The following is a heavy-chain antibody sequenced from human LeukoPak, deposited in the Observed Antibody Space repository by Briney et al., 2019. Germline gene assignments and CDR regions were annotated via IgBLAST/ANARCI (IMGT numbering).Heavy chain of an antibody. Sequence: SETLSLTCTVSGGSISTYYWSWIRQPPGKGLEWIGYIYYSGSTNYNPSLKSRVTISVDTSKNQFSLKLSSVTAADTAVYYCARDSGLRPFDYWGQGTLVTVSS. J-gene: IGHJ4*02. D-gene: IGHD5-12*01. CDR2: IYYSGST. CDR3: ARDSGLRPFDY. V-gene: IGHV4-59*01. CDR1: GGSISTYY.